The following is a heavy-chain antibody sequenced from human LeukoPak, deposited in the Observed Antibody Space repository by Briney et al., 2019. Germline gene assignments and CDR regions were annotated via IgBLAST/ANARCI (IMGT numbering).Heavy chain of an antibody. J-gene: IGHJ4*02. CDR1: AYSFSSYW. CDR3: ARRDDSKAFDY. V-gene: IGHV5-51*01. CDR2: IYPGDSDT. D-gene: IGHD3-22*01. Sequence: GESLKISCKGSAYSFSSYWIGWVRQMPGKGLEWMGLIYPGDSDTRYSPSFQGQVTISADKSISTAYLQWSSLKASDTAMYYCARRDDSKAFDYWGQGTLVTVSS.